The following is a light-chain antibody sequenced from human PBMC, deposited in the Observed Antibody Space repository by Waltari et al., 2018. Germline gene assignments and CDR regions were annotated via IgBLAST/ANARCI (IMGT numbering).Light chain of an antibody. J-gene: IGKJ4*01. Sequence: DIQMTQSPSSLSASVGDTVTITCRASQGISNSLAWYQQKPGEAPKLLLSAASRLESGVPSRFSGSGYGTDYTLTISRLQPEDLATYFCQLYYGDSLTFGGGTKVEIK. CDR1: QGISNS. CDR2: AAS. V-gene: IGKV1-NL1*01. CDR3: QLYYGDSLT.